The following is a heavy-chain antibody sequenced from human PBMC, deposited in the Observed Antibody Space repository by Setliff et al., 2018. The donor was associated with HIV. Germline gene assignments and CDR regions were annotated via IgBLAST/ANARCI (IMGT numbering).Heavy chain of an antibody. J-gene: IGHJ4*02. D-gene: IGHD1-1*01. V-gene: IGHV3-30*07. CDR2: ISYDGSRI. Sequence: GGSLRLSCVASGFTFRDFAMYWVRQAPAKGLEWVSAISYDGSRIHYADSVKGRFNISRDNSKNTLYLQVSSLRPEDTALYYCASAWIPTGGTSTSFDYWGRGTLVTVSS. CDR1: GFTFRDFA. CDR3: ASAWIPTGGTSTSFDY.